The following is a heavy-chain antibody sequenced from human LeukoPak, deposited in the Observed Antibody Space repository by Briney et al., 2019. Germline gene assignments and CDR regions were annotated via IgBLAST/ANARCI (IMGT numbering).Heavy chain of an antibody. CDR3: AREGPTATSSIFDY. CDR2: IYTSGST. V-gene: IGHV4-4*07. J-gene: IGHJ4*02. D-gene: IGHD5-18*01. CDR1: GGSISSYY. Sequence: SETLSLTCTVSGGSISSYYWSWIRQPTGKELEWIGRIYTSGSTNYNPSLKSRVTMSVDTSKNQFLLKLSSVTAADTDVYYCAREGPTATSSIFDYWGQGTLVTVSS.